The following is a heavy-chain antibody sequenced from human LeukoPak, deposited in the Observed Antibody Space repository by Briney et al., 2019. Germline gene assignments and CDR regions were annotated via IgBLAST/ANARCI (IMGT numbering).Heavy chain of an antibody. Sequence: ASVKVSCKASGYTFTIYGISSVRQAPGQGLEWMGWISAYNGDTNYAQKLQGRVTMTTDTSTSTAYTELRSLRSDDTAVYYCATITFARRDLTGSYGMGYWGQGTLVTVSS. D-gene: IGHD3-9*01. CDR2: ISAYNGDT. J-gene: IGHJ4*02. CDR1: GYTFTIYG. CDR3: ATITFARRDLTGSYGMGY. V-gene: IGHV1-18*01.